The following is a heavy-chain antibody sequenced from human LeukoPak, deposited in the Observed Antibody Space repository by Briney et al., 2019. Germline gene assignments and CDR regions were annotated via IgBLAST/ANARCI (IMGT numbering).Heavy chain of an antibody. V-gene: IGHV4-34*01. CDR1: GGSFSGYY. CDR3: ARGSDLIGY. D-gene: IGHD2-8*01. Sequence: SETLSLTCAVYGGSFSGYYWSWIRQPPGKGLEWIGEINHSGSTNYNPSLKSRVTISVDTSKNQFSLKLSSVTAADTAVYYCARGSDLIGYLGQGTLVTVSS. J-gene: IGHJ4*02. CDR2: INHSGST.